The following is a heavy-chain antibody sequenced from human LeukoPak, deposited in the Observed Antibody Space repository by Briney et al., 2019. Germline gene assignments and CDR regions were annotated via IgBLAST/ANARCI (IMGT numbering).Heavy chain of an antibody. CDR2: IYPGASDT. CDR3: ARRGYCSGGSCHSAHFDY. CDR1: GYSFTSYW. D-gene: IGHD2-15*01. J-gene: IGHJ4*02. Sequence: GESLKISCKGSGYSFTSYWIGWVRQMPRKGLEWMGIIYPGASDTRYSPSFQGQVTISADKSISTAYLQWSSLKASDTAMYYCARRGYCSGGSCHSAHFDYWGQGTLVTVSS. V-gene: IGHV5-51*01.